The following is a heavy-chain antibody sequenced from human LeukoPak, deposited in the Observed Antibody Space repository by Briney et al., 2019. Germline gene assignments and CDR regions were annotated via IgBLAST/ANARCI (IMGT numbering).Heavy chain of an antibody. V-gene: IGHV1-69*06. CDR2: IIPIFGTA. Sequence: SVKVSCKASGGTFSSYAISWVRQAPGQGLEWMGGIIPIFGTANYAQKFQGRVTITADKSTSTAYMELSSLRSEDTAVYYCARVKRWLQFGFDYWGQGTLVTVSS. J-gene: IGHJ4*02. CDR1: GGTFSSYA. D-gene: IGHD5-24*01. CDR3: ARVKRWLQFGFDY.